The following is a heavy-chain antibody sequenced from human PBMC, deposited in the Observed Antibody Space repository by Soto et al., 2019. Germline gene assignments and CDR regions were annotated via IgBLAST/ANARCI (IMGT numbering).Heavy chain of an antibody. D-gene: IGHD4-4*01. CDR3: ARGATVTSPAAFDI. CDR2: IWYDGSNK. Sequence: GGSLRLSCAASGFTFSSYGMHWVRQAPGKGLEWVAVIWYDGSNKYYADSVKGRFTISRDNSKNTLYLQMNSLRAEDTAVYYCARGATVTSPAAFDIWGQGKMVTVSS. V-gene: IGHV3-33*01. J-gene: IGHJ3*02. CDR1: GFTFSSYG.